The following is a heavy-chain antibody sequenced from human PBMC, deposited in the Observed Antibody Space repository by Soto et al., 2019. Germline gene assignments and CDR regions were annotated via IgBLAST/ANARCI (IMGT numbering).Heavy chain of an antibody. Sequence: GGSLRLSCVASGFTFSDYAMSWVRQAPGNALEWFSIIQGGGAYTDSADSVEGRFTISRDISMNTLYRQMKGLRAEVMAVYYCAKDAGDVRDWDCRGGSCSPDGMDVWGQGTTVTVSS. D-gene: IGHD2-15*01. CDR1: GFTFSDYA. V-gene: IGHV3-23*01. CDR3: AKDAGDVRDWDCRGGSCSPDGMDV. CDR2: IQGGGAYT. J-gene: IGHJ6*02.